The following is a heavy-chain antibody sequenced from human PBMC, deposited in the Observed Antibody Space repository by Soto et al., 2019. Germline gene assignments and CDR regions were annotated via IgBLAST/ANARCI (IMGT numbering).Heavy chain of an antibody. D-gene: IGHD3-22*01. Sequence: SYISSSGSTIYYADSVKGRFTISRDNAKNSLYLQMNSLRAEDTAVYYCARGLYYYDSSGYPGYWGQGTLVTVSS. CDR3: ARGLYYYDSSGYPGY. J-gene: IGHJ4*02. CDR2: ISSSGSTI. V-gene: IGHV3-11*01.